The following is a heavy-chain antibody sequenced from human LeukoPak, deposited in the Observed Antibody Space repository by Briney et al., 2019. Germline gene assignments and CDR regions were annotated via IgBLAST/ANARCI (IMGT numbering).Heavy chain of an antibody. CDR2: ISSSGSTI. CDR1: GFTFSSYE. V-gene: IGHV3-48*03. Sequence: PGGSLRLSCAASGFTFSSYEMNWVRQAPGKGLEWVSYISSSGSTIYYADSVKGRFTISRDNAKNSLYLQMNSLRAEDTAVYYCARGGKYDYSGDYWGQGTLVTVSS. D-gene: IGHD4-11*01. CDR3: ARGGKYDYSGDY. J-gene: IGHJ4*02.